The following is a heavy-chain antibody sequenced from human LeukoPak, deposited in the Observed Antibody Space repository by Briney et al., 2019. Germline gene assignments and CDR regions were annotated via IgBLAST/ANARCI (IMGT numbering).Heavy chain of an antibody. CDR1: GFTFSSYA. D-gene: IGHD6-6*01. J-gene: IGHJ4*02. Sequence: GGSLRLSCAASGFTFSSYAMHWVRQAPGKGLEWVAVISYDGSNKYYADSVKGRFTISRDNSKNTLYLQMNSLRAEDTAVYYCAREGFEYSSSPSSGCLDYWGQGTLVTVSS. CDR2: ISYDGSNK. CDR3: AREGFEYSSSPSSGCLDY. V-gene: IGHV3-30*01.